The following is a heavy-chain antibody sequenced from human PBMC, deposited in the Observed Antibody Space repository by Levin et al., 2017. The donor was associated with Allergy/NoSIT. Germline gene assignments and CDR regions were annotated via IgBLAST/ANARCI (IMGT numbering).Heavy chain of an antibody. CDR3: ARDWARHAFDS. J-gene: IGHJ3*02. D-gene: IGHD3-16*01. Sequence: PGESLKISCVASGFNFNIFTVSWVRQAPGKGLEWVSASSNGGSDTYYTDSVKGRFTISRDSSKNTLYLQMNSLRAEDTAVYYCARDWARHAFDSWGHGTVVTVSS. CDR1: GFNFNIFT. V-gene: IGHV3-23*01. CDR2: SSNGGSDT.